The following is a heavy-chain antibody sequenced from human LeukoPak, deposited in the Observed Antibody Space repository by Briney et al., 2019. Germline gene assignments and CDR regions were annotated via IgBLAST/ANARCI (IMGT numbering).Heavy chain of an antibody. D-gene: IGHD2-21*01. J-gene: IGHJ4*02. V-gene: IGHV3-33*01. CDR2: IWYDGGNK. CDR3: ARASDWRDQIDY. Sequence: GGALRVSCAASGFTFISYGMHRVRQAPPKGGEGGAGIWYDGGNKYYAHSLKGRFTISRDNSKNTLYLQMNSLRAEDTAVYYCARASDWRDQIDYWGWGTLVTVSS. CDR1: GFTFISYG.